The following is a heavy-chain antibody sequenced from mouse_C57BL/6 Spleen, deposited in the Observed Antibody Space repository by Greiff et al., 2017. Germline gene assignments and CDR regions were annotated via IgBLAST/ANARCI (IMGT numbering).Heavy chain of an antibody. J-gene: IGHJ2*01. D-gene: IGHD3-2*02. V-gene: IGHV1-26*01. CDR2: INPNNGGT. Sequence: EVQLQQSGPELVKPGASVKISCKASGYTFTDYYMNWVKQSHGKSLEWIGDINPNNGGTSYNQKFKGKATLTVDKSSSTAYMALRSLTSEDSAVYYCARSAQALYFDYWGQGTTLTVSS. CDR3: ARSAQALYFDY. CDR1: GYTFTDYY.